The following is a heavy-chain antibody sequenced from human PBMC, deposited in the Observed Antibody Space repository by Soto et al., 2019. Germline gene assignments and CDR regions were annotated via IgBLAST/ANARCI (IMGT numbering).Heavy chain of an antibody. D-gene: IGHD2-21*02. Sequence: SETLSLTCTVSGGSVSSGSYYWGWIRQPPGKGREWIGSIYYSGSTYYNPSLKSRVTVSVATSKTQFSLKLTSVSAADTAVYYCARPPSDFWFDPWGKGTLVTVSS. CDR2: IYYSGST. J-gene: IGHJ5*02. CDR1: GGSVSSGSYY. V-gene: IGHV4-39*01. CDR3: ARPPSDFWFDP.